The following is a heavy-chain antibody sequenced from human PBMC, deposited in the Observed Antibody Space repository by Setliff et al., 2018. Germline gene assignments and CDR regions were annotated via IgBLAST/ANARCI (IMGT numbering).Heavy chain of an antibody. CDR1: GGSISSGGYY. CDR3: ARLARVVLSRNAFDI. CDR2: IYYSGST. J-gene: IGHJ3*02. Sequence: PSETLSLTCTVSGGSISSGGYYWSWIRQHPGKGLEWIGYIYYSGSTYYNPSLKSRVTISVDTSKNQCSLKLSSVTAADTAVYYCARLARVVLSRNAFDIWGQGTMVTVSS. D-gene: IGHD2-2*01. V-gene: IGHV4-31*03.